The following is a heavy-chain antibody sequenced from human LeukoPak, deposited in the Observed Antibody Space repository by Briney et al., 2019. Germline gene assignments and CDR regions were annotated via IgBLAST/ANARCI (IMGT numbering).Heavy chain of an antibody. J-gene: IGHJ4*02. CDR1: GGSISSGGYY. CDR3: ARVHEEGHVKIYYFDY. Sequence: SETLSLTCTVSGGSISSGGYYWSWIRQHPGKGLEWIGYIYYSGSTYYNPSLKSRVTISVDTSKNQFSLKLSSVTAADTAVYYCARVHEEGHVKIYYFDYWGQGTLVTVSS. CDR2: IYYSGST. V-gene: IGHV4-31*03.